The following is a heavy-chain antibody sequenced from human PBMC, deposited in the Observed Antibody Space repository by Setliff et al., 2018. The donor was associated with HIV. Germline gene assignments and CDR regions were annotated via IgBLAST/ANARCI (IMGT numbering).Heavy chain of an antibody. CDR1: GYTFTGYY. V-gene: IGHV1-2*02. J-gene: IGHJ4*02. CDR2: INPNSGGT. Sequence: GASVKVSCKASGYTFTGYYMHWVRQAPGQGLEWMGWINPNSGGTNYAQKFQGRVTMTRDTSISTAYMELSRLRSGDTAVYYCARGSLLGYFDWLFPDWGQGTLVTVSS. D-gene: IGHD3-9*01. CDR3: ARGSLLGYFDWLFPD.